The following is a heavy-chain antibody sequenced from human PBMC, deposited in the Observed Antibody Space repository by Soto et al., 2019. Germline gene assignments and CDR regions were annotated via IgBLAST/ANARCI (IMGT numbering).Heavy chain of an antibody. V-gene: IGHV4-31*03. CDR1: GGSISSGGYY. CDR2: IYYSGST. CDR3: ARDRAAAYHDY. J-gene: IGHJ4*02. D-gene: IGHD6-13*01. Sequence: LSLTCTVSGGSISSGGYYWSWIRQHPGKGLEWIGYIYYSGSTYYNPSLKSRVTISVDTSKNQFSLKLSSVTAADTAVYYCARDRAAAYHDYWGQGTLVTVSS.